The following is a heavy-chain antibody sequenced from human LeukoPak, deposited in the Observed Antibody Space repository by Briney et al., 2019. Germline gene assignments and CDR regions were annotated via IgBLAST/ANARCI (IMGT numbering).Heavy chain of an antibody. CDR3: AREASSGIEY. J-gene: IGHJ4*02. Sequence: GGSLRLSCAASGFTFSSYEMNWVRQAPGQGLEWVSYISSSGSTIFYADSVKGRFTISRDNGKNSLYLRMNSLRAEDTAVYYCAREASSGIEYWGQGTLVTVSS. CDR1: GFTFSSYE. V-gene: IGHV3-48*03. D-gene: IGHD6-19*01. CDR2: ISSSGSTI.